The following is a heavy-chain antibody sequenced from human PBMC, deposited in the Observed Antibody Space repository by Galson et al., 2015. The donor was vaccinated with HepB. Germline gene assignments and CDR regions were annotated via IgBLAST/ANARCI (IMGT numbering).Heavy chain of an antibody. CDR3: ARGRVGYDRGAFDI. J-gene: IGHJ3*02. V-gene: IGHV1-69*02. Sequence: SVKVSCKASGGTFSSYTISWVRQAPGQGLEWMGRIIPILGIANYAQKFQGRVTMTRDTSTSTVYMELSSLRSEDTAVYYCARGRVGYDRGAFDIWGQGTMVTVSS. CDR1: GGTFSSYT. D-gene: IGHD5-12*01. CDR2: IIPILGIA.